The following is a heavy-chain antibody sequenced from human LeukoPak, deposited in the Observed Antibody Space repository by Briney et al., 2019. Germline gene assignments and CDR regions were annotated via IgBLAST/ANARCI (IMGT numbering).Heavy chain of an antibody. CDR2: ISIYNGYT. Sequence: SVRGSFTASGYTFTSYGISWVRQAPGQGLEWVGWISIYNGYTKSAQKFQDRLTMTTDTSTTTAYMELRSLRSDDTAVYFCAKDPGESYFDHWGQGTLVTVSS. CDR1: GYTFTSYG. CDR3: AKDPGESYFDH. V-gene: IGHV1-18*01. J-gene: IGHJ4*02.